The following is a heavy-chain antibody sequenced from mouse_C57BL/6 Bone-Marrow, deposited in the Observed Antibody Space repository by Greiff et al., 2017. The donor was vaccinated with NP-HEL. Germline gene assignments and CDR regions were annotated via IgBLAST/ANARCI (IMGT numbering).Heavy chain of an antibody. CDR2: IYPGNSGT. V-gene: IGHV1-5*01. CDR3: ARWRFATVVEYFDV. Sequence: EVQLQQSGTVLARPGASVKMSCKTSGYTFTSYWMHWVKQRPGQGLEWIGAIYPGNSGTSYNQKFKGKATLTVDKSSSTAYMELNSLTSEDSAVYYCARWRFATVVEYFDVWGTGTTVTVSS. CDR1: GYTFTSYW. D-gene: IGHD1-1*01. J-gene: IGHJ1*03.